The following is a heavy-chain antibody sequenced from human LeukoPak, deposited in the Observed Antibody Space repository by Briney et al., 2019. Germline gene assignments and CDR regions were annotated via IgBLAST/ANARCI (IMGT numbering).Heavy chain of an antibody. J-gene: IGHJ4*02. CDR1: GFTFSSYA. D-gene: IGHD3-10*01. CDR3: AREFITMVRGVIITTYSFDY. CDR2: ISYDGSNK. V-gene: IGHV3-30-3*01. Sequence: GGSLRLSCAASGFTFSSYAMSWVRQAPGKGLEWVAVISYDGSNKYYADSVKGRFTISRDNSKNTLYLQMNSLRAEDTAVYYCAREFITMVRGVIITTYSFDYWGQGTLVTVSS.